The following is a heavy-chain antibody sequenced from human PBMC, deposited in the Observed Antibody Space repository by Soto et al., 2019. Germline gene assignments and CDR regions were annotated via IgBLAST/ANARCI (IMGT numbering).Heavy chain of an antibody. Sequence: ETLSLTCAVYGGSFSGYYWSWIRQPPGKGLEWIGEINHSGSTNYSPSLKSRVTISVDTSKNQFSLKLSSVTAADTAVYYCARVGSGSYYNYYYYGMDVWGQGTTVTVSS. CDR3: ARVGSGSYYNYYYYGMDV. CDR1: GGSFSGYY. V-gene: IGHV4-34*01. D-gene: IGHD3-10*01. CDR2: INHSGST. J-gene: IGHJ6*02.